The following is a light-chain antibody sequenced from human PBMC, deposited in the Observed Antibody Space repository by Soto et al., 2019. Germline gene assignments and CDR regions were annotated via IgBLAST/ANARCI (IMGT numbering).Light chain of an antibody. CDR1: QSVSSSY. J-gene: IGKJ1*01. CDR3: QQYGSSPWT. V-gene: IGKV3-20*01. Sequence: EIVLTQSPGTLSLSPGERATLSCRASQSVSSSYLAWYQQKPGQAPRLLIYGASSRATGIPDRFSGSGSGTDFTITISRLVPEDFAVYYCQQYGSSPWTFGQGTKVEI. CDR2: GAS.